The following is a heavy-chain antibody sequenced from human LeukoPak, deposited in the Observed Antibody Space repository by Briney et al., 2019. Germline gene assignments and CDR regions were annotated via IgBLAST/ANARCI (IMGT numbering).Heavy chain of an antibody. J-gene: IGHJ4*02. CDR3: ARVGDWNDLVY. V-gene: IGHV4-59*01. Sequence: SETLSLTCTISGGSISSYYWSWIRQTPGKGLEWIGYILYSGTTTNYNPSLKSRVTISVDTSKNQFSLKLSSVTAADTAVYYCARVGDWNDLVYWGQGTLVTVSS. CDR2: ILYSGTTT. CDR1: GGSISSYY. D-gene: IGHD1-1*01.